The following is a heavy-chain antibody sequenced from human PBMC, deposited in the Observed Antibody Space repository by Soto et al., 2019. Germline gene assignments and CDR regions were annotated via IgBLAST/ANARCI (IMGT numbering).Heavy chain of an antibody. V-gene: IGHV3-21*01. CDR1: GFTFSSYT. J-gene: IGHJ3*02. D-gene: IGHD3-10*01. CDR2: ISTSGTYI. Sequence: GGSLRLSCAASGFTFSSYTMNWVRQAPGKGLEWVSSISTSGTYIYYADSVKGRFTISRDNAKNSLYLQMNSLRAEDTAVYYCARDSAFGLDIWGQGTMVTVS. CDR3: ARDSAFGLDI.